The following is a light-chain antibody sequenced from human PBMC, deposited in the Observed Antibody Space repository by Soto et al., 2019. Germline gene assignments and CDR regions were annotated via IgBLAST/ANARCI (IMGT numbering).Light chain of an antibody. CDR2: WAS. CDR3: QQYFSFPYT. Sequence: DILMTQSPDSLAVSLGERATINCTSSQSILYSSNNKDFLAWYQQKPGQPPKLLIHWASSREFGVPDRFGGSGSGTDFTLTISRLQAEDLAVYFCQQYFSFPYTFGQGTKLEIK. J-gene: IGKJ2*01. CDR1: QSILYSSNNKDF. V-gene: IGKV4-1*01.